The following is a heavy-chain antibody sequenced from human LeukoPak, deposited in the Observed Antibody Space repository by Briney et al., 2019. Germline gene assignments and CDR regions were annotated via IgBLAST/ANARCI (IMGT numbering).Heavy chain of an antibody. D-gene: IGHD3-22*01. Sequence: GRSLRLSCAASGFTFNLYAMHWDRQAPGKGLEWVAVMSYDGSNKYYTDSVKGRFTISRDNSKNTLYVQINNLRPEDTAVYYCARGDHYYDSSGFIDYWGQGTLVTVSS. V-gene: IGHV3-30*04. CDR1: GFTFNLYA. CDR2: MSYDGSNK. CDR3: ARGDHYYDSSGFIDY. J-gene: IGHJ4*02.